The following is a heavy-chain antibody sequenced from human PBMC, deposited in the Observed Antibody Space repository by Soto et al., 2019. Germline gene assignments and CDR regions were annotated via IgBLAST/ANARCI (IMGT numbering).Heavy chain of an antibody. D-gene: IGHD3-3*01. Sequence: GGSLGLSCTAPGFTFGDYAMSWFRQAPGKGLEWVGFIRSKAYGGTTEYAASVKGRFTISRDDSKSIAYLQMNSLKTEDTAVYYCTSYHFWPGYTDYWGPATLVTLSS. J-gene: IGHJ4*02. CDR1: GFTFGDYA. CDR3: TSYHFWPGYTDY. CDR2: IRSKAYGGTT. V-gene: IGHV3-49*03.